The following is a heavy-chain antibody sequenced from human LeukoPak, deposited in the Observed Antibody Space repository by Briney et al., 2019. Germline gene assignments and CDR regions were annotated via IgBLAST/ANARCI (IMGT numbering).Heavy chain of an antibody. CDR1: GGSIISGSYY. D-gene: IGHD5-18*01. Sequence: SQSLSLTCAVPGGSIISGSYYWSWIRQHPGDCLECIGYIYYSGRTYYNPSLKSRVTISVDTSKNQFSLKLSSVTAADTTVYYCASGYSYGYGAMDYWGQGTLVTVSS. CDR2: IYYSGRT. CDR3: ASGYSYGYGAMDY. V-gene: IGHV4-31*11. J-gene: IGHJ4*02.